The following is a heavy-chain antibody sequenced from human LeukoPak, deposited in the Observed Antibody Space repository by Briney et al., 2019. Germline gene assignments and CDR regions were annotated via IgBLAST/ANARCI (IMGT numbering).Heavy chain of an antibody. CDR3: ARGIRYGSGSYYYRNWFDP. V-gene: IGHV4-61*02. D-gene: IGHD3-10*01. Sequence: SETLSLTCTVSGDSISSGSYYWSWIRQPAGKGLEWIGRIYGRGGSNYNPSLKSRVTMSVDTPKNQFSLKLTSVTAADTAVYYCARGIRYGSGSYYYRNWFDPWGQGTLVTVSS. CDR1: GDSISSGSYY. J-gene: IGHJ5*02. CDR2: IYGRGGS.